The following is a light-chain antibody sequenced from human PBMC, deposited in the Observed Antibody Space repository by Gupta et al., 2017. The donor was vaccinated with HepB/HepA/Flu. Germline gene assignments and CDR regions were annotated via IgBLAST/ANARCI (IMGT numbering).Light chain of an antibody. CDR2: EVS. CDR3: SSYAASNKMGV. CDR1: SSDIGDYNF. Sequence: QSALTQPPSASGSPGQSVTISCTGSSSDIGDYNFVSWYQQNPGKAPKLIIYEVSKRPSGVPDRFSGPKSGNTASLTVSGLQAEDEADYHCSSYAASNKMGVFGGGTKLTVL. J-gene: IGLJ2*01. V-gene: IGLV2-8*01.